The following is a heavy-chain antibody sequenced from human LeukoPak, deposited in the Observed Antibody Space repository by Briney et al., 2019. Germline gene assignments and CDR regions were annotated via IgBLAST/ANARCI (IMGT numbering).Heavy chain of an antibody. CDR1: GFTFSSYW. D-gene: IGHD2-2*01. J-gene: IGHJ6*02. CDR3: AKFVVPAAVEATYYYYGMDV. Sequence: PGGSLRLSCAASGFTFSSYWTNWVRQAPGKGLEWVAVISYDGSNKYYADSVKGRFTISRDNSKNTLYLQMNSLRAEDTAVYYCAKFVVPAAVEATYYYYGMDVRGQGTTVTVSS. V-gene: IGHV3-30*18. CDR2: ISYDGSNK.